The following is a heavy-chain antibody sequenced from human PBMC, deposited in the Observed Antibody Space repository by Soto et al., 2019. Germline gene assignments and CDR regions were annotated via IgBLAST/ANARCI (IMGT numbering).Heavy chain of an antibody. Sequence: PGGSLRLSCAASGFTFGDYYMSWIRQAPGKGLEWVSYISSSGSTIYYADSVKGRFTISRDNAKNSLYLQMNSLRAEDTAVYYCAREYSGYEKYALDIWAQRTMVTVSS. D-gene: IGHD5-12*01. CDR1: GFTFGDYY. V-gene: IGHV3-11*01. J-gene: IGHJ3*02. CDR3: AREYSGYEKYALDI. CDR2: ISSSGSTI.